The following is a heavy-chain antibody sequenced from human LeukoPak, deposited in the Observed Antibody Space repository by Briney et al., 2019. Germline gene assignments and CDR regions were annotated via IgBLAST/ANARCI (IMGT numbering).Heavy chain of an antibody. CDR1: GFTFSSYW. J-gene: IGHJ5*02. Sequence: GGSLRLSCAASGFTFSSYWMSWVRQAPGKGLEWVANIKQDGSEKYYVDSVKGRFTISRDNAKNSLYLQMNGLRAEDTAVYYCARDDYSNQGWFDPWGQGTLVTVSS. D-gene: IGHD4-11*01. CDR2: IKQDGSEK. V-gene: IGHV3-7*03. CDR3: ARDDYSNQGWFDP.